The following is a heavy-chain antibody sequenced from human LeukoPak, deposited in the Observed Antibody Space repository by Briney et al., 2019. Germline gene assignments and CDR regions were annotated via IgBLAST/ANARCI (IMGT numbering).Heavy chain of an antibody. CDR1: GYTFSNYG. V-gene: IGHV1-18*01. J-gene: IGHJ4*02. CDR3: ARDRAAGILAVVPVCDY. D-gene: IGHD4-23*01. CDR2: ISGHSGNT. Sequence: ASVKVSCKASGYTFSNYGVTWVRQAPGHGLEWMGWISGHSGNTLLAPDFQGRVTITTDTSATTAYLELRSLTLGDTAVYYCARDRAAGILAVVPVCDYWGQGTLVTVSS.